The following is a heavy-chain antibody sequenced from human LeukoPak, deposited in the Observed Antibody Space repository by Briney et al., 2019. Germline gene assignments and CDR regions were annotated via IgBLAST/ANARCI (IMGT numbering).Heavy chain of an antibody. V-gene: IGHV1-2*02. CDR3: ARDRRDDFSYAGRFDP. D-gene: IGHD3-3*01. CDR1: GYTFSGSY. Sequence: GASVKVSCKASGYTFSGSYIHWVRQAPGQGLEWMGWINPYSGDTSYAQKFQGRITLTRDTSISTAYMELSRLRSDDTAVYYCARDRRDDFSYAGRFDPWGQGSLVTVSS. J-gene: IGHJ5*02. CDR2: INPYSGDT.